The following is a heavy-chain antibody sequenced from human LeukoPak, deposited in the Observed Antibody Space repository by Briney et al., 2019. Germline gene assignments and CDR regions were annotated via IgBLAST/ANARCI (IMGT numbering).Heavy chain of an antibody. CDR1: GGSIRSHY. V-gene: IGHV4-59*11. Sequence: PSETLSLTCNVSGGSIRSHYWSWVRQPPGKGLEWIGYINDGGSTDYSPSLKSRVTMSIGTSTNQFSLKLTSVSAADTAVYFCSISSPAGYYYDVDVWGKGTTVTAS. J-gene: IGHJ6*03. CDR2: INDGGST. CDR3: SISSPAGYYYDVDV.